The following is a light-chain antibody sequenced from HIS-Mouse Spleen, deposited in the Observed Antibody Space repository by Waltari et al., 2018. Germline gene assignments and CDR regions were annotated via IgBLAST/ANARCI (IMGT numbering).Light chain of an antibody. CDR3: AAWDDSLSGPV. J-gene: IGLJ3*02. V-gene: IGLV1-47*01. Sequence: QSVLTQPPSASGTPGQRVTISCSGSSPNIGSNYVNWYQQPPGTAPKLPIYRNNQRPSGVPDRFSGSKSGTSASLAISGLRSEDEADYYCAAWDDSLSGPVFGGGTKLTVL. CDR1: SPNIGSNY. CDR2: RNN.